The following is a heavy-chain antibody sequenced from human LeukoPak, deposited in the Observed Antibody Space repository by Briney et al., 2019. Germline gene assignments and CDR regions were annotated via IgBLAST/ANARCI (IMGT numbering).Heavy chain of an antibody. J-gene: IGHJ5*02. CDR1: GFTFSSYW. CDR3: ARGSYGSGRQNWFDP. CDR2: ISYDGSNK. D-gene: IGHD3-10*01. Sequence: PGGSLRLSCAASGFTFSSYWMSWVRQAPGKGLEWVAVISYDGSNKYYADSVKGRFTISRDNSKNTLYLQMNSLRAEDTAVYYCARGSYGSGRQNWFDPWGQGTLVTVSS. V-gene: IGHV3-30-3*01.